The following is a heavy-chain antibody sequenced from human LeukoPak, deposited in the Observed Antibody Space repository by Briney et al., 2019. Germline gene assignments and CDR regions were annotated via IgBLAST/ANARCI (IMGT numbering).Heavy chain of an antibody. J-gene: IGHJ6*02. V-gene: IGHV4-30-4*01. CDR3: ARLMTTVTTSHYGMDV. CDR2: IYYSGST. CDR1: GGSISSGDYY. D-gene: IGHD4-17*01. Sequence: SETLSLTCTVSGGSISSGDYYWSWIRQPPETGLEWIGYIYYSGSTYYNPSLKSRVTISVDTSKNQFSLKLSSVTAADTAVYYCARLMTTVTTSHYGMDVWGQGTTVTVSS.